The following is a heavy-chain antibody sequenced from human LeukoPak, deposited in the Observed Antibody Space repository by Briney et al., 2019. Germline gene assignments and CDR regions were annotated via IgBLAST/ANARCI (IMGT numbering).Heavy chain of an antibody. D-gene: IGHD2-21*01. CDR2: IRGIVDNT. Sequence: GSLRLSCAASGVTFISDAINCVRHTPRKRPGWVSAIRGIVDNTFYPNSVKVRFTISRDNSKNMVYLQMISLQVEDTGVYYCAKGLKFCGGSNCLIDAVDIWGQGTKVTASS. V-gene: IGHV3-23*01. CDR1: GVTFISDA. CDR3: AKGLKFCGGSNCLIDAVDI. J-gene: IGHJ3*02.